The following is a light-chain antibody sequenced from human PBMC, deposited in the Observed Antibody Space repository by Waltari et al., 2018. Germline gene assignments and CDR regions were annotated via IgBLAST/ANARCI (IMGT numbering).Light chain of an antibody. CDR2: GAS. CDR1: QNIGLN. J-gene: IGKJ2*03. CDR3: QQYNDRPPYS. Sequence: EIVMTQSPATLSVSPGQGATLSCRASQNIGLNLAWYQQKPGQAPRLLIYGASTRATGVPTRFSATGSGTEYTLTISSLQSDDSAFYYCQQYNDRPPYSFGQGTKLEIK. V-gene: IGKV3-15*01.